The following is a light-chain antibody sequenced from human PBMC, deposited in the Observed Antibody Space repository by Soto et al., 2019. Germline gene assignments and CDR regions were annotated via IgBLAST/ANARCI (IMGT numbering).Light chain of an antibody. CDR1: QIVSSSY. CDR3: QQYGSSPPST. J-gene: IGKJ4*01. CDR2: GAS. V-gene: IGKV3-20*01. Sequence: ENVLTQSPGTLSLYKGERATLSCRASQIVSSSYLAWYRQKPGQAPRLLIYGASSRATGIPDRFSGSGSGTDFTLTISRLEPEDFAVYYCQQYGSSPPSTFGGVTKVDVK.